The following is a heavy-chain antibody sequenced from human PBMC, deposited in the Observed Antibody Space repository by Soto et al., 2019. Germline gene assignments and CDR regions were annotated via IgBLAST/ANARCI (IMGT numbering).Heavy chain of an antibody. V-gene: IGHV4-39*01. CDR2: IYHTGNA. CDR1: GDSISNSRFY. D-gene: IGHD3-22*01. Sequence: LTCTVSGDSISNSRFYWAWIRQPPGEGLEWIGSIYHTGNAYYNPSLKSRVTIFVDTSKNQFSLKLTSVTAADTALYYCARDYFDSSDYTTNWFDPWGQGTLVTVSS. CDR3: ARDYFDSSDYTTNWFDP. J-gene: IGHJ5*02.